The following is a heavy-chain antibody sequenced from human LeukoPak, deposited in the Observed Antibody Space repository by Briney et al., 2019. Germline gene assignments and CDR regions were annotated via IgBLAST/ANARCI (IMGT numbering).Heavy chain of an antibody. J-gene: IGHJ3*02. CDR3: AGYCSSTSCSSDAFDI. V-gene: IGHV4-59*08. CDR1: GGSISSYY. D-gene: IGHD2-2*01. Sequence: SETLSLTCTVSGGSISSYYWSWIRQPPGKGLEWIGYISYSGSTNYNPSLKSRVTISVDTSKNQFSRKLSSVTAADTAVYYCAGYCSSTSCSSDAFDIWGQGTMVTVSS. CDR2: ISYSGST.